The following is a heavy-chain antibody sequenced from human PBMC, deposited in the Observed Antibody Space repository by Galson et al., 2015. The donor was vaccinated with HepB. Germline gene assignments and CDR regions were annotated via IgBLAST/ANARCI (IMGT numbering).Heavy chain of an antibody. D-gene: IGHD4-17*01. Sequence: SVKVSCKASGGTFSSYTISWVRQAPGQGLEWMGRIIPILGIANYAQKFQGRVTITADKSRSTAYMELSSLRSEDTAVYYCAHEGPDYGDVLYYWGQGTLVTVSS. V-gene: IGHV1-69*02. CDR2: IIPILGIA. CDR3: AHEGPDYGDVLYY. CDR1: GGTFSSYT. J-gene: IGHJ4*02.